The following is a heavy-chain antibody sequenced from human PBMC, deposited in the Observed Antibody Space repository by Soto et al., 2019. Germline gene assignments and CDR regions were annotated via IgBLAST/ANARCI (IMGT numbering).Heavy chain of an antibody. Sequence: PSETLSLTCTVSGDSVSNHYWNWIRQPAGQGLEWLGRLYNDERTNYNPSLKSRLTMSMDTSKNQFSLKLTPVTAADSAVYFCAREPLAHSYFDFWGQGILVTVSS. CDR3: AREPLAHSYFDF. CDR2: LYNDERT. J-gene: IGHJ4*02. V-gene: IGHV4-4*07. CDR1: GDSVSNHY.